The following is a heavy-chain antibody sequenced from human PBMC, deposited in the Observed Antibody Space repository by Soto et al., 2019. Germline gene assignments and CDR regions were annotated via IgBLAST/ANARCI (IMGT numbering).Heavy chain of an antibody. CDR3: ARDYRSSGGGYYGMDV. V-gene: IGHV1-2*02. J-gene: IGHJ6*02. D-gene: IGHD6-6*01. CDR1: GYTFTGYY. CDR2: INPNSGGT. Sequence: QVQLVQSGAEVKKPGASVKVSCKASGYTFTGYYMHWVRQAPGQVLEWMGWINPNSGGTNDAQKFQGRVTMTRDTSISTAYMELSRLRSDDTAVYYCARDYRSSGGGYYGMDVCGQGPKVTVSS.